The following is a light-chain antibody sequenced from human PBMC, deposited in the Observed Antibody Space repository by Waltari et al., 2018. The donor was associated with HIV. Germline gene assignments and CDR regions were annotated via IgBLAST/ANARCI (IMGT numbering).Light chain of an antibody. CDR3: SSYTRSTVYV. J-gene: IGLJ1*01. CDR2: EVS. Sequence: QSALTQPASVSGSPGQSITISCPGTTSDVGVYNYVSWYQQHPGKAPKLMFYEVSNRPSGVSNRFSGSKSGSTASLTISGLQAEDEADYYCSSYTRSTVYVFGTGTKVTVL. V-gene: IGLV2-14*01. CDR1: TSDVGVYNY.